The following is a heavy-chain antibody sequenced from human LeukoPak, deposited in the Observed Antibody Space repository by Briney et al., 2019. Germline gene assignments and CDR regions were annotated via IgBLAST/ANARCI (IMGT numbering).Heavy chain of an antibody. Sequence: PSETLSLTCTVSGGSISSYYWSWIRQPPGKGLEWIGYIYYSGSTNYNPSLKSRVTISVDTSKNQFSLKLSSVTAADTAVYYCARAPSYYGSGSYYRIYWFDPWGQGTLVTVSS. CDR2: IYYSGST. CDR3: ARAPSYYGSGSYYRIYWFDP. V-gene: IGHV4-59*01. CDR1: GGSISSYY. J-gene: IGHJ5*02. D-gene: IGHD3-10*01.